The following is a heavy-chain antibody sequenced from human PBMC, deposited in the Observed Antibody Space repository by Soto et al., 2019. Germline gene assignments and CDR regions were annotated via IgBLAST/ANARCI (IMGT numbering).Heavy chain of an antibody. V-gene: IGHV3-7*01. CDR2: IKEDGSEI. CDR3: ARDIGFDYVN. D-gene: IGHD3-16*01. Sequence: XGSLRLSCAVSGFNVRRYWMSWVRQAPGKGLDWVASIKEDGSEIYYLQSVRGRFTISRDSAGNALQLAMNYLSAEDTATYFCARDIGFDYVNWGQGTLVTVSS. J-gene: IGHJ1*01. CDR1: GFNVRRYW.